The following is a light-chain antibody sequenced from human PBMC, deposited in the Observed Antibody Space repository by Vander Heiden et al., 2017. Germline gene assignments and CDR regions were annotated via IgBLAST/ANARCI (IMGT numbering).Light chain of an antibody. CDR2: AAS. V-gene: IGKV1-39*01. J-gene: IGKJ1*01. CDR3: QQSYSTPVT. Sequence: DIQLTPYPSSLSASVGDRVTITCRASQSISSYLNWYQQKPGKAPKLLIYAASSLQRGVPSRFSGSGSGTDFTLTISSLQPEDFATYYCQQSYSTPVTFGQGTKVEIK. CDR1: QSISSY.